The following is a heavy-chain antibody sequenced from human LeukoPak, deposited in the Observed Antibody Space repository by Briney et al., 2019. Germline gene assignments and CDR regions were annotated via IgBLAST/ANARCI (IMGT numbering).Heavy chain of an antibody. CDR3: ARANNYMHCSSTSCYEYDILTGYHYGMDV. D-gene: IGHD2-2*01. Sequence: PGGALTLSCAASGFTFSSYSLNWVRQPPGKGLEWVSSISSSSSYIYYPDSVNGRSTISRDNAKNSLYLQMNSLRAEDTAVYYCARANNYMHCSSTSCYEYDILTGYHYGMDVWGQGTTVTVSS. V-gene: IGHV3-21*01. J-gene: IGHJ6*02. CDR2: ISSSSSYI. CDR1: GFTFSSYS.